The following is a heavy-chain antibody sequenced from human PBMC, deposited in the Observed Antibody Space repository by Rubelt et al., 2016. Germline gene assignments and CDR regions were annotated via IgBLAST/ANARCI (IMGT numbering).Heavy chain of an antibody. CDR3: ARVSGYAPFYYYGMDV. V-gene: IGHV1-18*01. CDR2: ISAYNGNT. Sequence: WVRQAPGQGLEWMGWISAYNGNTNYAQKLQGRVTMTTDTSTSTAYMELRSLRSDDTAVYYCARVSGYAPFYYYGMDVWGQGTTVTVSS. D-gene: IGHD5-12*01. J-gene: IGHJ6*02.